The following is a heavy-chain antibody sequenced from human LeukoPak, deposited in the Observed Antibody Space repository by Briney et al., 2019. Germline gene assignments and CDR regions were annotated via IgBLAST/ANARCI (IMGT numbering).Heavy chain of an antibody. D-gene: IGHD6-13*01. V-gene: IGHV4-59*01. J-gene: IGHJ6*02. CDR3: ARAPRYSSSWYSPQGYYYYGMDV. CDR2: IYYSGSI. Sequence: SETLSLTCTVSGGSISGYYWSWVRQPPGKGLEWIGYIYYSGSINYNPSLKSRVTISVDTSKNQFSLKLSSVTAADTAVYYCARAPRYSSSWYSPQGYYYYGMDVWGQGTTVTVSS. CDR1: GGSISGYY.